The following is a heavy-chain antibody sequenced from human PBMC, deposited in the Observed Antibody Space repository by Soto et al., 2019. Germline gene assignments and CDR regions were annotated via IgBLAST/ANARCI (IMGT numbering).Heavy chain of an antibody. CDR1: GGSFSGYY. J-gene: IGHJ4*02. V-gene: IGHV4-34*01. CDR2: INHSGST. Sequence: QVQLQQWGAGLLKPSETLSLTCAVYGGSFSGYYWSWIRQPPGKGLEWIGEINHSGSTNYNPSLKXXVXRXXDTSKNQFSLKLSSVTAADTAVYYCARSTGYYFDYWGQGTLVTVSS. CDR3: ARSTGYYFDY.